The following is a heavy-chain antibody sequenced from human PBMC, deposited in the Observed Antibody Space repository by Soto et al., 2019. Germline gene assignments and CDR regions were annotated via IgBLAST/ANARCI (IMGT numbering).Heavy chain of an antibody. J-gene: IGHJ4*02. Sequence: GGPVEVPWEAFGYTLNSGHMHWVGQGPGQGLEWMGIINPSDGSTTYAQKFQGRVSMTRDKSTSTLYMELSSLSSEDTALYYCARVDSSGYLGMSYFDNWAQGTQVPVSS. D-gene: IGHD3-22*01. CDR3: ARVDSSGYLGMSYFDN. V-gene: IGHV1-46*02. CDR2: INPSDGST. CDR1: GYTLNSGH.